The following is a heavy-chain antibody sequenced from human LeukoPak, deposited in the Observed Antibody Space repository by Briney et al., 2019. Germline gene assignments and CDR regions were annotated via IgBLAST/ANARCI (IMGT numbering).Heavy chain of an antibody. Sequence: GGSLRLSCAASGFTFSSYSMNWVRQAPGKGLEWVSAISGSGGSTYYADSVKGRFTISRDNSKNTLYLQMDSLRAEDTAVYYCAKPQRDYDILTGYYLDAFDIWGQGTMVTVSS. V-gene: IGHV3-23*01. CDR3: AKPQRDYDILTGYYLDAFDI. CDR1: GFTFSSYS. J-gene: IGHJ3*02. D-gene: IGHD3-9*01. CDR2: ISGSGGST.